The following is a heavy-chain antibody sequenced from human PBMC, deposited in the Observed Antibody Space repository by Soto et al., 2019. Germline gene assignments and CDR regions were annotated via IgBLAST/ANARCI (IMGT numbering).Heavy chain of an antibody. Sequence: GGSVRLSCAASGFTFSNACRNWVRQAPGKGLEWVGRIKTNTEGGTTDYAAAVKGRFTVSRDDSKNTLYLQMNSLKTEDTAVYYCTTRSVEGVWGQGTTVTVSS. CDR1: GFTFSNAC. CDR3: TTRSVEGV. J-gene: IGHJ6*02. V-gene: IGHV3-15*07. CDR2: IKTNTEGGTT. D-gene: IGHD2-15*01.